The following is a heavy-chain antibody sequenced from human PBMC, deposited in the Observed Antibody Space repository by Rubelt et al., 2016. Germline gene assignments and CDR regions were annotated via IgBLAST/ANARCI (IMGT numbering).Heavy chain of an antibody. CDR3: ARGLGYCSGGSCSHFDY. V-gene: IGHV1-69*01. Sequence: GKKPGSSVKVSCKASGGTFSSYAISWVRQAPGQGLEWMGGIIPIFGTANYAQKFQGRVTITADESTSTAYMELSSLRSEDTAVYYCARGLGYCSGGSCSHFDYWGQGTLVTVSS. CDR1: GGTFSSYA. CDR2: IIPIFGTA. J-gene: IGHJ4*02. D-gene: IGHD2-15*01.